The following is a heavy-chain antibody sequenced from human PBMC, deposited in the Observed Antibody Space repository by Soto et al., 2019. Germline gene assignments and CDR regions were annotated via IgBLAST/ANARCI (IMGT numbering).Heavy chain of an antibody. D-gene: IGHD2-15*01. J-gene: IGHJ6*02. Sequence: GGSLRLSCAASGFTFSSYGMHWVRQAPGKGLEWVAVISYDGSNKYYADSVKGRFTISRDNSKNTLYLQMNSLRAEDTAVYYCARSAFDVVVAATHIYYYGMDVWGQGTTVTVSS. CDR3: ARSAFDVVVAATHIYYYGMDV. CDR1: GFTFSSYG. CDR2: ISYDGSNK. V-gene: IGHV3-30*03.